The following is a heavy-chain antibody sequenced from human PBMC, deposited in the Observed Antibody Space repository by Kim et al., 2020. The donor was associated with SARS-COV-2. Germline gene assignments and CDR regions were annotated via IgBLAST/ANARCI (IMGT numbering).Heavy chain of an antibody. J-gene: IGHJ4*02. Sequence: GGSLRLSCAASGFTFSSYAMHWVRQAPGKGLEWVAVISYDGSNKYYADSVKGRFTISRDNSKNTLYLQMNSLRAEDTAVYYCARAWERLGVGGHQEDDYWGQGTLVTVSS. D-gene: IGHD1-26*01. CDR2: ISYDGSNK. CDR1: GFTFSSYA. CDR3: ARAWERLGVGGHQEDDY. V-gene: IGHV3-30-3*01.